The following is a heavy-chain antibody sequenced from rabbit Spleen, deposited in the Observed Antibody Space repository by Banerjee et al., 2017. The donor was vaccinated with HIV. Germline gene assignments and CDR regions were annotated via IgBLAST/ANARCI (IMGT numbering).Heavy chain of an antibody. CDR1: GFDFSFYG. CDR3: VRDRANIGGDYGPYYFDL. D-gene: IGHD2-1*01. CDR2: IEPIFGNA. J-gene: IGHJ4*01. Sequence: QEQLVESGGGLVQPGGSLKLSCKASGFDFSFYGVSWVRQAPGKGLEWIGYIEPIFGNAYYANWVNGRFTISSHNAQNTLYLQLNSLTAADTATYFCVRDRANIGGDYGPYYFDLWGQGTLVTVS. V-gene: IGHV1S47*01.